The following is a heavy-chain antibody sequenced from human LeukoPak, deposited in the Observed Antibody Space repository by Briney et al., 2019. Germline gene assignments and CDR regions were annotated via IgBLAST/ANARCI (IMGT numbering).Heavy chain of an antibody. J-gene: IGHJ4*02. CDR2: IYYSGST. V-gene: IGHV4-39*07. D-gene: IGHD5-18*01. CDR3: ATAGVGYTFFDY. CDR1: GGSISSSSYY. Sequence: PSETLSLTCTVSGGSISSSSYYWGWIRQPPGKGLEWIGSIYYSGSTYYNPSLKSRVTISVDTSKNQFSLKLSSVTAADTAVYYCATAGVGYTFFDYWGQGTLVTVSS.